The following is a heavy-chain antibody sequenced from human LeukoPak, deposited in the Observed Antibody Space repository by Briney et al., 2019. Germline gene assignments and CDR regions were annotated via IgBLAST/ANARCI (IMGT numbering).Heavy chain of an antibody. CDR1: EFVFRAFA. V-gene: IGHV3-23*01. CDR2: ISGNVNNT. D-gene: IGHD3-9*01. Sequence: GGSLRLTCAASEFVFRAFAMNWVRQAPGKGLEWVSAISGNVNNTYYADSVKGRFTISRDTSKNTAYLQMSSLRAEDTAVYYCAGSVDYDILTGYYPLCDYWGQGTLVTVSS. CDR3: AGSVDYDILTGYYPLCDY. J-gene: IGHJ4*02.